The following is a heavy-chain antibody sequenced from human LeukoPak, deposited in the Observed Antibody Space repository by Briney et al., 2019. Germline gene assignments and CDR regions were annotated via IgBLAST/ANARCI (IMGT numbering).Heavy chain of an antibody. CDR2: IHYSGNT. Sequence: SETLSLTCSVSGDSITSYYWSWIRQPPGKGLEWIGYIHYSGNTNYNPSLKSRVTISVDTSKNQFSLKLSSVTAADTAVYYCARVEVDGIDPWGQGTLATVSS. CDR3: ARVEVDGIDP. V-gene: IGHV4-59*01. CDR1: GDSITSYY. D-gene: IGHD5-24*01. J-gene: IGHJ5*02.